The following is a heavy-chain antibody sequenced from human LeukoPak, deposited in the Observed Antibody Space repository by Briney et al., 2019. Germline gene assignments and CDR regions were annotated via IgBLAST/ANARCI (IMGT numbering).Heavy chain of an antibody. CDR2: MNPNSGNT. CDR1: GYTFTSYD. D-gene: IGHD2-2*01. J-gene: IGHJ5*02. CDR3: ARGLDIVVVPAARGSYNWFDP. V-gene: IGHV1-8*01. Sequence: ASVKVSCKASGYTFTSYDINWVRQATGQGLEWMGWMNPNSGNTGYAQKFQGRATMTRNTSISTAYMELSSLRSEDTAVYYCARGLDIVVVPAARGSYNWFDPWGQGTLVTVSS.